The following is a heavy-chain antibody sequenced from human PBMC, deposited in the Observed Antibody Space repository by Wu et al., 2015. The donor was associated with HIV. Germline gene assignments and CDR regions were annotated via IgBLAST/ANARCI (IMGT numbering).Heavy chain of an antibody. CDR2: ISAYNGNT. CDR3: ARDLGDDFAVRGFYWYMDV. Sequence: QVQLVQSGAEVRKPGSSVKVSCKASGDTFSNYTISWVRQAPGQGLEWMGWISAYNGNTKYAQKLQGRVTMTTDTPTSTAYMELRSLRSDDTAVYFCARDLGDDFAVRGFYWYMDVWGRRDRDHRLL. V-gene: IGHV1-18*04. D-gene: IGHD2-21*02. J-gene: IGHJ6*03. CDR1: GDTFSNYT.